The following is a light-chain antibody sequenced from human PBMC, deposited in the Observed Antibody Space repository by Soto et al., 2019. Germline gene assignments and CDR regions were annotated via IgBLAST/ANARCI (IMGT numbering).Light chain of an antibody. CDR1: SSDVGSYNL. CDR3: CSYAGSSTHEV. CDR2: EVS. V-gene: IGLV2-23*02. J-gene: IGLJ2*01. Sequence: QSALTQPASVSGSPGQSITISCTGTSSDVGSYNLVSWYQQHPGKAPKLMIYEVSKRPSGVSNRFSGSKSGNTASLTISGLQAEDEADYYCCSYAGSSTHEVFGGGTKLTV.